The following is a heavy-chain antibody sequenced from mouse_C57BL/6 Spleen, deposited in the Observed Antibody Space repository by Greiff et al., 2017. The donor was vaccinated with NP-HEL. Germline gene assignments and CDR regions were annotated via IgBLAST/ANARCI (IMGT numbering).Heavy chain of an antibody. J-gene: IGHJ4*01. Sequence: EVQGVESGGGLVQPGGSLKLSCAASGFTFSDYGMAWVRQAPRKGPEWVAFISNLAYSIYYADTVTGRFTISRENAKNTLYLEMSSLRSEDTAMYYCARREVTGAMDYWGQGTSVTVSS. CDR3: ARREVTGAMDY. CDR2: ISNLAYSI. D-gene: IGHD2-2*01. CDR1: GFTFSDYG. V-gene: IGHV5-15*01.